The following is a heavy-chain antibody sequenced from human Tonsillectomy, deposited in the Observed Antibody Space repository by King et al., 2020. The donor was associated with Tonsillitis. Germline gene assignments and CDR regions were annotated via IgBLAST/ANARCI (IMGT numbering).Heavy chain of an antibody. CDR2: ISYDGSNK. V-gene: IGHV3-30*04. D-gene: IGHD3-9*01. Sequence: QVQLVESGGGVVQPGRSLRLSCAASGFTFRSYAMHWVRQAPGKGLEWVALISYDGSNKYYADSVKGRFTISRDNSKNTLYLQMNSLRAEDTAVYYCARGEDILTGYYKGYFDYWGQGTLVTVSA. CDR3: ARGEDILTGYYKGYFDY. J-gene: IGHJ4*02. CDR1: GFTFRSYA.